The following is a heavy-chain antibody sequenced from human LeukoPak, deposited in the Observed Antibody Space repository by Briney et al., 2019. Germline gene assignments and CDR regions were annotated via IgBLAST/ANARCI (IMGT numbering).Heavy chain of an antibody. CDR2: IYPGDFDT. J-gene: IGHJ4*02. Sequence: NPGESLKISCRASGYAFASYWIGWLCPVPGKGMEWIGIIYPGDFDTRYSPSFQGQVAFLADKSVNTAYLQWSSLKASDSAMYYCARFEVNHEDSSSFYYFDHWGQGTLVTVSS. D-gene: IGHD3-22*01. CDR1: GYAFASYW. V-gene: IGHV5-51*01. CDR3: ARFEVNHEDSSSFYYFDH.